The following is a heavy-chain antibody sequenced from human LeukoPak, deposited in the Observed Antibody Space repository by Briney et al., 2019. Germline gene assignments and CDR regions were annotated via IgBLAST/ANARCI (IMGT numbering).Heavy chain of an antibody. D-gene: IGHD6-13*01. J-gene: IGHJ5*02. Sequence: ASVKVSCKASGGTFSSYAISWVRQAPGQGLEWMGGIILIFGTANYAQKFQGRVTITTDESTSTAYMELSSLRSEDTAVYYCATSPARQLVLGWFDPWGQGTLVTVSS. CDR1: GGTFSSYA. V-gene: IGHV1-69*05. CDR2: IILIFGTA. CDR3: ATSPARQLVLGWFDP.